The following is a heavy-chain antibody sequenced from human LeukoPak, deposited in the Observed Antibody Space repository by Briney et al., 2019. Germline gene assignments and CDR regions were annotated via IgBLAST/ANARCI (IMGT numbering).Heavy chain of an antibody. CDR3: ARVPNPQLLWFGELWI. CDR1: GGSISSSTYY. CDR2: IYYSGST. Sequence: SETLSLTCTVSGGSISSSTYYWGWIRQPPGQGLEWVGSIYYSGSTYYSLSLKSRVTISVDTSKNQFSLRLTSVTAADTAVYYCARVPNPQLLWFGELWIWGQGTLVTVSS. D-gene: IGHD3-10*01. V-gene: IGHV4-39*02. J-gene: IGHJ4*02.